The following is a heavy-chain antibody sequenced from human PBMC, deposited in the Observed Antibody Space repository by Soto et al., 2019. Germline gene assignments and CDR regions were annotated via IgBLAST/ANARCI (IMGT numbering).Heavy chain of an antibody. CDR1: GGSISSGGYS. CDR3: ARVPGL. Sequence: QLQLQESGSGLVKPSQTLSLTCAVSGGSISSGGYSWSWIRQPPGKGLEWIGYIYHSGSTHYNPSLTSRVTVSVDRSKTQFSLKLSSVPAADTAVSYGARVPGLWGRGTLVTVSS. V-gene: IGHV4-30-2*01. CDR2: IYHSGST. J-gene: IGHJ2*01.